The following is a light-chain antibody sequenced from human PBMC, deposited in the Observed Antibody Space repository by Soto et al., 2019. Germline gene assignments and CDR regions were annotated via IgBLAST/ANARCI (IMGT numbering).Light chain of an antibody. CDR1: SSDVGRYNY. Sequence: QSALTQPRSVSGSPGQSVTISCTGTSSDVGRYNYVSWYQHHPGKAPKLMIYDVSTRPSGVPDRFSGSKSGTTASLTISGLQAEGEADYYCCSYAGSPYVFGTGTKVTVL. CDR3: CSYAGSPYV. V-gene: IGLV2-11*01. J-gene: IGLJ1*01. CDR2: DVS.